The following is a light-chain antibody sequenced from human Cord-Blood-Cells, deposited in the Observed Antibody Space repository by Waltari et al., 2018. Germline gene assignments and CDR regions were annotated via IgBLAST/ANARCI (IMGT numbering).Light chain of an antibody. CDR3: QAWDSSTYV. CDR2: QDR. J-gene: IGLJ1*01. CDR1: KLGDKY. Sequence: SYELTQPPSVSVSPGQPARITCSGDKLGDKYACWYQQKPGQSPVLVIYQDRKRRSGIPERFSGSNSANRATLTISGTQAMDEADYYCQAWDSSTYVFGTGTKGTVL. V-gene: IGLV3-1*01.